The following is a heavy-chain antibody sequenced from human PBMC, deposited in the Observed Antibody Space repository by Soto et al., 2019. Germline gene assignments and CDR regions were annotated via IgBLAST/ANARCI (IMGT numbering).Heavy chain of an antibody. D-gene: IGHD2-2*01. Sequence: PSETLSLTCTVSGGSISSYYWSWIRQPPGKGLEWIGYIYYSGSTNYNPSLKSRVTISVDTSKNQFSLKLSSVTAADTAVYYCARDRDSPGHYYMDFWGKGTTVTVSS. V-gene: IGHV4-59*01. CDR3: ARDRDSPGHYYMDF. CDR1: GGSISSYY. CDR2: IYYSGST. J-gene: IGHJ6*03.